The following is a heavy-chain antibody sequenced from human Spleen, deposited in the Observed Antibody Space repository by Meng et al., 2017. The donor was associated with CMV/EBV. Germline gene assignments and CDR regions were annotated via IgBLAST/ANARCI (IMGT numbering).Heavy chain of an antibody. CDR2: INPNSGGT. Sequence: ASVKVSCKASGYTFTGYHMHWLRQAPGQGLERMGWINPNSGGTDYAQKFQGRVTMTTDTSISTAYMELSSLTSDDTAVYYCARLVVATVQSDGDYWGQGVRVTVSS. CDR1: GYTFTGYH. D-gene: IGHD2-15*01. V-gene: IGHV1-2*02. CDR3: ARLVVATVQSDGDY. J-gene: IGHJ4*02.